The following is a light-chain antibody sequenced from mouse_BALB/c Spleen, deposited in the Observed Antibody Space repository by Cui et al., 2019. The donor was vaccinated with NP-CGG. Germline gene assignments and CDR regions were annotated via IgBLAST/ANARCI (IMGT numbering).Light chain of an antibody. CDR3: ALWYSNHWV. J-gene: IGLJ1*01. CDR2: GTN. Sequence: AVVTQELALTTSPGETVTLTCRSSTGAVTTSNYANWVQEKPDHLFTGLIGGTNNRTPGVPARFSGSLIGDKAALTITGAQTEDEAIYFCALWYSNHWVFGGGTKLTVL. V-gene: IGLV1*01. CDR1: TGAVTTSNY.